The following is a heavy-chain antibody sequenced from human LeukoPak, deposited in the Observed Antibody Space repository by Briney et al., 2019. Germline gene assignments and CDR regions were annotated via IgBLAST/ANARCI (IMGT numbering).Heavy chain of an antibody. CDR1: GYSVSSGYY. D-gene: IGHD6-6*01. V-gene: IGHV4-38-2*02. CDR3: ARDWGVEGRPGYMDV. J-gene: IGHJ6*03. Sequence: SETLSLTCTVSGYSVSSGYYWGWIRQPPGKGLQWIGKIYHSGTTYQNSTLKGRVTISVDTSKNQFSLKLSSVTAADTAVYFCARDWGVEGRPGYMDVWGKGTTVTVSS. CDR2: IYHSGTT.